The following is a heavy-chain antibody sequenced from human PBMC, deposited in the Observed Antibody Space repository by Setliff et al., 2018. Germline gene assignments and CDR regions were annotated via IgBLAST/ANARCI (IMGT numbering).Heavy chain of an antibody. D-gene: IGHD2-2*01. J-gene: IGHJ6*03. CDR1: GYSFSDFY. CDR2: INPKSGVT. CDR3: AVFNVTPTRKKYYSYLDV. Sequence: GASVKVSCKASGYSFSDFYIHWVRQVPGRGPEWMGSINPKSGVTRYVQKFQGRVTITRDTSISTAYMELSSLRSDDTAVYYCAVFNVTPTRKKYYSYLDVWGKGTTVTVSS. V-gene: IGHV1-2*02.